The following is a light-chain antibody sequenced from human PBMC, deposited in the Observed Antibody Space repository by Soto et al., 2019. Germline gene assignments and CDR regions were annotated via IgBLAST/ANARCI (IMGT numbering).Light chain of an antibody. Sequence: DVVMTQSPLSLPVSLGQPASISCRSSQSLVYSDGNTYLNWFQQRPGQSPRRLIHKVSTRDSGVPDGFTGSGSGTYFSLIISRVEAEDVGIYSCLQGTRWYTFGQGTKLEIK. J-gene: IGKJ2*01. CDR3: LQGTRWYT. CDR1: QSLVYSDGNTY. CDR2: KVS. V-gene: IGKV2-30*01.